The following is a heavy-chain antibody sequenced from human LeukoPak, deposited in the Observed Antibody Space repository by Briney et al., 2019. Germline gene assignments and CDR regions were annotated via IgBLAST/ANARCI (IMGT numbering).Heavy chain of an antibody. J-gene: IGHJ4*02. D-gene: IGHD6-19*01. CDR3: ARSSYPYYFDY. CDR2: VNNDGSST. V-gene: IGHV3-74*01. CDR1: GFSFSSYW. Sequence: SGGSLRLSCGASGFSFSSYWTHWVRQAPGKGLMWVSRVNNDGSSTTYADSVEGRFTISRDNARNTLYLQMNSLRAEDTAVYYCARSSYPYYFDYWGQGTLVTVSS.